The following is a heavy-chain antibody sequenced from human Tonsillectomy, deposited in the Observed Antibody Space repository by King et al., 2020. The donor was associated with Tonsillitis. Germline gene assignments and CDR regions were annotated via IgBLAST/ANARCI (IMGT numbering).Heavy chain of an antibody. Sequence: QLQESGPGLVKPSETLSLICTVSGGSISSYYWSWLRQPPGKGLEWIGYIYYTGITNSNPSLKSRVTISVDTSKNQFSLKLSSVTAADTAVYYCARVYYDSSAYYPWGQGTLVTVSS. CDR1: GGSISSYY. D-gene: IGHD3-22*01. V-gene: IGHV4-59*01. CDR3: ARVYYDSSAYYP. J-gene: IGHJ5*02. CDR2: IYYTGIT.